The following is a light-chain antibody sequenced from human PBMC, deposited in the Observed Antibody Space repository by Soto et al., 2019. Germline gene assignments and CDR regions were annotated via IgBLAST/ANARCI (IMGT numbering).Light chain of an antibody. Sequence: EIVLTQSPATLSLSPGERATLSCRASQSVGGFLAWYQQRSGQTPKLLIYDASKRAPGIPARFSGSGSGTDFTLTISSLEPEDFADYYCQHRSNWLGTFGPGTKVDIK. CDR2: DAS. J-gene: IGKJ3*01. CDR1: QSVGGF. CDR3: QHRSNWLGT. V-gene: IGKV3-11*01.